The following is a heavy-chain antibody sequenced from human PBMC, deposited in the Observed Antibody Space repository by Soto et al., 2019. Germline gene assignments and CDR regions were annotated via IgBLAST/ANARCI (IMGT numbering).Heavy chain of an antibody. CDR3: ARDPEVAPGY. V-gene: IGHV3-21*01. CDR2: ISSSSSYI. J-gene: IGHJ4*02. CDR1: GFTFISYS. Sequence: GGSLRLSCAASGFTFISYSMNWVRQAPGKGLEWVSSISSSSSYIYYADSVKGRFTISRDNAKNSLYLQMNSLRAEDTAVYYCARDPEVAPGYWGQGTLVTVSS.